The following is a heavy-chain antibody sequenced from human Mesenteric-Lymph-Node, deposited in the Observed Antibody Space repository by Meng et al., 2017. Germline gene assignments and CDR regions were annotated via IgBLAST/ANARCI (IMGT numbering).Heavy chain of an antibody. D-gene: IGHD6-13*01. V-gene: IGHV4-4*02. Sequence: QVQLQESGPGRVKPSETLSLTCAVSGGSISSINWWTWVRQPPAKGLEWIGEIYHSGSTNYKPSLKSRVTISVDKSKNQFSLKLSSVTAADTAVYYCARVAAAGNEWFDPWGQGTLVTVSS. CDR1: GGSISSINW. J-gene: IGHJ5*02. CDR3: ARVAAAGNEWFDP. CDR2: IYHSGST.